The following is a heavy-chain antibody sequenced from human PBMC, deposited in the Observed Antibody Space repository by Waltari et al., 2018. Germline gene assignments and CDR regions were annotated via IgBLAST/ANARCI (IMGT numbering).Heavy chain of an antibody. D-gene: IGHD3-9*01. V-gene: IGHV4-34*01. CDR1: GGSFSGYY. J-gene: IGHJ4*02. Sequence: QVQLQQWGAGLLKPSETLSLTCAVYGGSFSGYYWSWIRQPPGKGLEWIWEINHSGSTNYTPSLHSRATRSVATSKTQFSLKLSSVTAADTAVYYCASLLAGPRYYDILTGYLTGDYFDYWGQGTLVTVSS. CDR2: INHSGST. CDR3: ASLLAGPRYYDILTGYLTGDYFDY.